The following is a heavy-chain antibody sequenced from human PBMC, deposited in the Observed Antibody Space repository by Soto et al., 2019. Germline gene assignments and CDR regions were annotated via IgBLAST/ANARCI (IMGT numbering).Heavy chain of an antibody. J-gene: IGHJ6*03. V-gene: IGHV4-59*01. Sequence: QVQLQESGPGLVKPSETLSLTCTVSGGSISNYYWSWIRQPPGKGLEWIGYIYYSWSTNYNPSLKRRVTTSVDTSKNQFSLKLSSVTAEDTGVYYGARIYCSTSNCNYYYYMDVWGKGTTVTVSS. CDR3: ARIYCSTSNCNYYYYMDV. CDR2: IYYSWST. D-gene: IGHD2-2*01. CDR1: GGSISNYY.